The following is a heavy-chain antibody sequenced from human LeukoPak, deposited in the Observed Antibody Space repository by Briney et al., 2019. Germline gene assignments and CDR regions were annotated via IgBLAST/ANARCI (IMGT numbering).Heavy chain of an antibody. CDR1: GFTFSSYG. CDR3: AKDGYCSSTSCSLFIAAARIFDY. J-gene: IGHJ4*02. V-gene: IGHV3-30*02. D-gene: IGHD2-2*03. CDR2: IWYGGSNK. Sequence: PGGSLRLSCAASGFTFSSYGMHWVRQAPGKGLEWVAVIWYGGSNKYYADSVKGRFTISRDNSKNTLYLQMNSLRAEDTAVYYCAKDGYCSSTSCSLFIAAARIFDYWGQGTLVTVSS.